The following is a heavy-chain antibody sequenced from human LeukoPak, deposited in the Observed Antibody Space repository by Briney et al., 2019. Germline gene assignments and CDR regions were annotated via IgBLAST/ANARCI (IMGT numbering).Heavy chain of an antibody. V-gene: IGHV3-23*01. J-gene: IGHJ5*02. CDR3: AKGVTVTTPVS. CDR1: GFTFSSYA. Sequence: GGTLRLSCAASGFTFSSYAMSWVRQAPGKGLEWVSTISGSGGSTYYADSVKGRFTISRDNSKNTLYLQMNSLRAEDAAVYFCAKGVTVTTPVSWGQGTLVTVSS. D-gene: IGHD4-17*01. CDR2: ISGSGGST.